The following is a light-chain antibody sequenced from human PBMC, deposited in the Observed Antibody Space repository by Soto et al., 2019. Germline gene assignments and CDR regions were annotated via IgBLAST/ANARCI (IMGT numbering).Light chain of an antibody. CDR1: QSVSSN. CDR3: QRVDT. Sequence: EIVLTQSPATLSLSPGERATLSCRASQSVSSNLAWYQQKPGQAPRLLIYDASNRATGIPARFSGSGSGTDFTLTISSLEPEDCAVYYCQRVDTFGQGTRLEIK. CDR2: DAS. J-gene: IGKJ5*01. V-gene: IGKV3-11*01.